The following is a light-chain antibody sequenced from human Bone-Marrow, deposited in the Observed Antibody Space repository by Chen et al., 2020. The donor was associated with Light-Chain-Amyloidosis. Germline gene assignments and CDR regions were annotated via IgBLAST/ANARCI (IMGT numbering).Light chain of an antibody. CDR1: QTISSNY. CDR2: GSS. CDR3: QQYGTSPLT. V-gene: IGKV3-20*01. J-gene: IGKJ4*01. Sequence: EIALTQSPGTLSLSPGEGANLPCRPRQTISSNYLTWYQQKFGQAPRLLIYGSSSRATGIPDRFTGRGSGTDFTLTINRLEPEDFAMYYCQQYGTSPLTFGGGTKVEIK.